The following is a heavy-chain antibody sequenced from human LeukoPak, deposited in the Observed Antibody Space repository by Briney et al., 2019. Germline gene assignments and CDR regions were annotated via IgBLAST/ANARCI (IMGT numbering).Heavy chain of an antibody. J-gene: IGHJ5*02. D-gene: IGHD3-10*01. Sequence: SVKVSCKASGGTFSSYAISWVRQAPGQGLEWMGGIIPIFGTANYAQKFQGRVTITADESTSTAYMELSSLRSDDTAVYYCATDRVWAGVYWLDPWGQGTLVTVSS. V-gene: IGHV1-69*01. CDR2: IIPIFGTA. CDR1: GGTFSSYA. CDR3: ATDRVWAGVYWLDP.